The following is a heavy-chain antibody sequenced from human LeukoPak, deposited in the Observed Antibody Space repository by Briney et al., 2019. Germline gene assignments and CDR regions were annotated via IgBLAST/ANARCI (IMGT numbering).Heavy chain of an antibody. CDR3: AKWGSGSYYKGSFDY. D-gene: IGHD3-10*01. Sequence: PGGSLRLSCAASGFTFSSYAMSWVRQAPGKGLEWVSTISGSGESTYYADSVKGRFTISIDNSKNTLYLQMNSLRAQDTAVYYCAKWGSGSYYKGSFDYWGQGTLVTVSS. V-gene: IGHV3-23*01. CDR2: ISGSGEST. CDR1: GFTFSSYA. J-gene: IGHJ4*02.